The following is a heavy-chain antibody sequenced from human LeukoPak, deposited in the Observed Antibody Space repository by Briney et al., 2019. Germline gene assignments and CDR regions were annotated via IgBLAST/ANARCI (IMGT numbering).Heavy chain of an antibody. Sequence: GGSLRLSCAASGFTFSSYWMSWVRQAPGKGLEWVANIKQDGSEKYYVDSVKGRFTISRDNAKNSLYLQMNSLRAEDTAVYYCARDSLLRFLEPTSNWFDPWGQGTLVTVSS. V-gene: IGHV3-7*01. J-gene: IGHJ5*02. CDR1: GFTFSSYW. CDR2: IKQDGSEK. D-gene: IGHD3-3*01. CDR3: ARDSLLRFLEPTSNWFDP.